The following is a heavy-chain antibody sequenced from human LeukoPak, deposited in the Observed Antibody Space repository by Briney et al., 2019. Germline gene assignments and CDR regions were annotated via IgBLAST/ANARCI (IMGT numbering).Heavy chain of an antibody. V-gene: IGHV1-3*01. Sequence: ASVKVSCKASGYTFTSYAMHWARQAPGQRLEWMGWINAGNGNTKYSQKFQGRVTITRDTSASTAYMELSSLRSEDTAEYYCARTSPPIGGMDVWGQGTTVTVSS. CDR1: GYTFTSYA. CDR2: INAGNGNT. CDR3: ARTSPPIGGMDV. J-gene: IGHJ6*02.